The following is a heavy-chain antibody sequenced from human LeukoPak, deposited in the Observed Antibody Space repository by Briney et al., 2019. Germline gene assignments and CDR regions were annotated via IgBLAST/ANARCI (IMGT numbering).Heavy chain of an antibody. V-gene: IGHV4-30-4*01. CDR1: GGSIRSDDYY. D-gene: IGHD5-12*01. CDR3: AGGGVGGYDYLDS. Sequence: PSETLSLTCTVSGGSIRSDDYYWSWIRQPPGKGLEWIGHITYSGSTDYSPSLKSRVSMSVDTSKNQFSLSLNSVTVADTAVYYCAGGGVGGYDYLDSWGQGTLVTVSS. CDR2: ITYSGST. J-gene: IGHJ4*02.